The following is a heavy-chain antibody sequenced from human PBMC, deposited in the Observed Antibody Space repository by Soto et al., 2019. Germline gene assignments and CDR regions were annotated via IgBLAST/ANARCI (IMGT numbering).Heavy chain of an antibody. J-gene: IGHJ4*02. CDR2: INHSGST. CDR1: GGSLSGYY. CDR3: ARTSRFDY. V-gene: IGHV4-34*01. Sequence: QVQLQQWGAGLLKPSETLSLTCAVYGGSLSGYYWSWVRQPPGKGLEWIGEINHSGSTNYNPSLKSRVTISVDTSKNQFSLKLSSVTAADTAVYYCARTSRFDYWGQGTLVTVSS. D-gene: IGHD6-6*01.